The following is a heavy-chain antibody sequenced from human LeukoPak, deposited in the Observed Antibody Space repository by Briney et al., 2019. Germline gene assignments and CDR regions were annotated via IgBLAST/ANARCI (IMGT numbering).Heavy chain of an antibody. D-gene: IGHD2-2*01. V-gene: IGHV4-39*01. CDR1: GGSISSSSYY. CDR2: IYYSGST. CDR3: ARYCSSTSCYRPFDY. Sequence: PSETLSLTCTVSGGSISSSSYYWGWIRQPPGTGREGIGSIYYSGSTYYNPSLKSRVTISVDTSKNQFSLKLSSVTAADTAVYYCARYCSSTSCYRPFDYWGQGTLVTVSS. J-gene: IGHJ4*02.